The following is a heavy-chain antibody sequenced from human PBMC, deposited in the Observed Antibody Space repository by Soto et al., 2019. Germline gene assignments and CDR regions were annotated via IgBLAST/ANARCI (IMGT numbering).Heavy chain of an antibody. V-gene: IGHV3-74*01. CDR2: INGRGSIT. CDR3: ARSYSEYVPH. CDR1: GFTFSTYW. J-gene: IGHJ4*02. D-gene: IGHD3-16*01. Sequence: EVQLVESGGGLGQPGGSLRLSCAASGFTFSTYWMHWVRQVPGKGLVWVSRINGRGSITSYADSVRGRFTISRDNAKNTLFLQMNSLRAEDTAVYYCARSYSEYVPHWGQGTLVTVSS.